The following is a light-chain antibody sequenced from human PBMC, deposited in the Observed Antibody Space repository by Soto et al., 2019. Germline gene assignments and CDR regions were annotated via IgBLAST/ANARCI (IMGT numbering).Light chain of an antibody. Sequence: QSVLTQPASVSGSPGQSITISCTGTSSDVGHYDYVSWYQQHPGKVPKLIISEVTTRPSGVSNRFSGSKSANTASLTISGLQAEDEADYYCTSYTSSTTLYVFGTGTKLTVL. CDR1: SSDVGHYDY. V-gene: IGLV2-14*01. J-gene: IGLJ1*01. CDR3: TSYTSSTTLYV. CDR2: EVT.